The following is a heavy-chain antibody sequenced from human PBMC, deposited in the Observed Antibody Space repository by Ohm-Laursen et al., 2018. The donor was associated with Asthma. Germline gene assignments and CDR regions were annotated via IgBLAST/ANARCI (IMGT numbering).Heavy chain of an antibody. CDR2: ISYDGSNK. V-gene: IGHV3-30*18. CDR3: AKDIVDY. CDR1: GFTFSTYW. D-gene: IGHD2-15*01. Sequence: SLRLSCSASGFTFSTYWMHWVRQAPGKGLEWVAVISYDGSNKYYADSVKGRFTISRDNSKNTLYLQMNSLRAEDTAVYYCAKDIVDYWGQGTLVTVSP. J-gene: IGHJ4*02.